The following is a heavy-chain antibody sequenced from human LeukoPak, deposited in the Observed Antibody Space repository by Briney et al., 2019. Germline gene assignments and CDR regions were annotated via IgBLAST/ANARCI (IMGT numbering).Heavy chain of an antibody. CDR3: ARGLAAAGKYFQH. CDR1: GGSISNYY. CDR2: IYYSGSA. J-gene: IGHJ1*01. D-gene: IGHD6-13*01. V-gene: IGHV4-59*12. Sequence: PSETLSLTCTVSGGSISNYYWSWIRQPPGKGLEWIGYIYYSGSANYNPSLKSRVTISVDTSKNQFSLKLSSVTAADTAVYYCARGLAAAGKYFQHWGQGTLVTVSS.